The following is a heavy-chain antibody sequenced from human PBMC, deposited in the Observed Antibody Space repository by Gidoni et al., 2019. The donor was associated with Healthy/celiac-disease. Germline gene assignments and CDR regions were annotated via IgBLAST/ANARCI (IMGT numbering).Heavy chain of an antibody. Sequence: QVQLVASGGGGVQPGRSLRLSCAASVFTFSSYGMHWVRQAPGKGLEWVAVIWYDGSNKYYADSVKGRFTISRDNSKNTLYLQMNSLRAEDTAVYYCARDNHWDSSGPINYWGQGTLVTVSS. J-gene: IGHJ4*02. CDR3: ARDNHWDSSGPINY. D-gene: IGHD3-22*01. CDR2: IWYDGSNK. V-gene: IGHV3-33*01. CDR1: VFTFSSYG.